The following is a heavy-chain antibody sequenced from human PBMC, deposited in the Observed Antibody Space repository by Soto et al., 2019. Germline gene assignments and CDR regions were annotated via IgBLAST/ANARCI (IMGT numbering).Heavy chain of an antibody. CDR3: AKDQGIAASHGID. Sequence: HPGGSLRLSCAASGFTFYNYGMHWVRQAPGTGLEWVATISSDGRDKYYADSVRGRLTISRDNSKNTVYLQMYSLRVDDTAVYYCAKDQGIAASHGIDWGQGTMVTVSS. J-gene: IGHJ3*01. V-gene: IGHV3-30*18. CDR1: GFTFYNYG. D-gene: IGHD6-13*01. CDR2: ISSDGRDK.